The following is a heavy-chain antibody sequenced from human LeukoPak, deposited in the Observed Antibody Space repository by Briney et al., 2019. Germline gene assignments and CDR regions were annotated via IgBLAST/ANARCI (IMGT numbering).Heavy chain of an antibody. CDR2: IWYDGSNK. J-gene: IGHJ4*02. CDR1: GFTFSSYG. Sequence: PGRSLRLSCAASGFTFSSYGMHWVRQAPGKGLEWVAVIWYDGSNKYYADSVKGRFTISRDNSKNTLYLQMNSLRAEDTAVYYCAKEGAGDYGDYFDYWGQGTLVTVSS. CDR3: AKEGAGDYGDYFDY. D-gene: IGHD4-17*01. V-gene: IGHV3-33*06.